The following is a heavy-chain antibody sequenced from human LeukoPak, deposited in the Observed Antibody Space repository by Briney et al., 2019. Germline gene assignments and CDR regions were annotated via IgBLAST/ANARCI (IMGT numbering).Heavy chain of an antibody. D-gene: IGHD2-21*01. CDR1: GFPFSSYS. Sequence: GGSLRLSCAASGFPFSSYSMTWVRQAPGKGLEWVANIKPDGTTKFYVDSVKGRFTISRDNALNSLYLQMNSLRVEDTAIYYCARSIPYGTTWYGRSDYWGQGTLVTVSS. V-gene: IGHV3-7*03. CDR3: ARSIPYGTTWYGRSDY. J-gene: IGHJ4*02. CDR2: IKPDGTTK.